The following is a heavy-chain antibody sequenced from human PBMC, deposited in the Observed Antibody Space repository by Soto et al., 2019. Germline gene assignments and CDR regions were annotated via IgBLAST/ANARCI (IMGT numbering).Heavy chain of an antibody. Sequence: QVQLVESGGGVVQPGRSLRLSCAASGFTVSSYGMHWVRQAPGKGLEWVAVIWYDGSNKYYADSVKGRFTISRDNSRNTLYLQMNSQRAEDTAVYYCALIGVAAESKPIDYWGQGTLVTVSS. V-gene: IGHV3-33*01. CDR3: ALIGVAAESKPIDY. CDR1: GFTVSSYG. J-gene: IGHJ4*02. CDR2: IWYDGSNK. D-gene: IGHD6-19*01.